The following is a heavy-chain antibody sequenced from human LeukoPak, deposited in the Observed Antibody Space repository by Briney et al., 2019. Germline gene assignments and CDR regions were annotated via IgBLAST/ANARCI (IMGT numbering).Heavy chain of an antibody. Sequence: SETLSLTCAVYGGSFSGYYWSWIRQPPGKGLEWIGEINHSGSTNYNPSLKSRVTISVDTSKNQFSLKLSSVTAADTAVYYCARNYFWRIFGVVDYYYYYGMDVWGQGTTVTVSS. J-gene: IGHJ6*02. D-gene: IGHD3-3*01. V-gene: IGHV4-34*01. CDR1: GGSFSGYY. CDR3: ARNYFWRIFGVVDYYYYYGMDV. CDR2: INHSGST.